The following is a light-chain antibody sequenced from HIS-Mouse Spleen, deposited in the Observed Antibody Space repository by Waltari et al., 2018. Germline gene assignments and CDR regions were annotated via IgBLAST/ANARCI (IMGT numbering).Light chain of an antibody. Sequence: SYELTQPPSVSVSPGQTARITCSGDALPNQYAYWYQKKPGQAPVLVIYKDSERPSGIPERFSGSSSGTTVTLTISGVQAEDEADYYCQSADSSGTWVFGGGTKLTVL. CDR2: KDS. CDR3: QSADSSGTWV. J-gene: IGLJ3*02. V-gene: IGLV3-25*03. CDR1: ALPNQY.